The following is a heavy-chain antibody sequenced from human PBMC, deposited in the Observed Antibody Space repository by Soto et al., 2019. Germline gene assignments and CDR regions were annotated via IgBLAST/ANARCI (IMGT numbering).Heavy chain of an antibody. J-gene: IGHJ5*02. D-gene: IGHD6-13*01. CDR1: GGSFSGYY. CDR3: ARGNLPRGYLRVSGWFDP. Sequence: SETLSLTCAVYGGSFSGYYWSWIRQPPGKGLEWIGEINHSGSTNYNPSLKSRVTISVDTSKNQFSLKLSSVTAADTAVYYCARGNLPRGYLRVSGWFDPWGQGTLVTVSS. CDR2: INHSGST. V-gene: IGHV4-34*01.